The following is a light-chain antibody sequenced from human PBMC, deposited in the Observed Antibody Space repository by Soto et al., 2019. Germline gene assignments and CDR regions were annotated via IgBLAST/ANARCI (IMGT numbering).Light chain of an antibody. V-gene: IGLV2-14*03. J-gene: IGLJ1*01. CDR1: SSDVGGYNY. CDR2: DVS. CDR3: SSYTSSSTYV. Sequence: QSVLAQPASVSGAPGQSIAIFCPGTSSDVGGYNYVSWYQHHPGKAPKLMVYDVSNRPSGVSNRFSGSKSGNTASLTISGLQAEDEADYYCSSYTSSSTYVFGTGTKVNVL.